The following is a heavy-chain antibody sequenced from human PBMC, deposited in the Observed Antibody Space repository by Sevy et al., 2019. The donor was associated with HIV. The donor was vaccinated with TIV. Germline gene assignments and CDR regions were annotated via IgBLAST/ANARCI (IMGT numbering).Heavy chain of an antibody. CDR3: ARVHRVAATYERWFDP. D-gene: IGHD2-15*01. J-gene: IGHJ5*02. V-gene: IGHV4-59*01. CDR2: IYYSGST. CDR1: GGSISSYY. Sequence: SETLSLTCTVSGGSISSYYWSWIRQPPGKGLEWIGYIYYSGSTNYNPSLKSRVTISVDTSKNQFSLKMSSVTAADTAVYYCARVHRVAATYERWFDPWGQGTLVTVSS.